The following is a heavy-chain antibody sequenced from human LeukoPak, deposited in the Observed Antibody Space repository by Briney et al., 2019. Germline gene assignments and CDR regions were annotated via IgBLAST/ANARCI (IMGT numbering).Heavy chain of an antibody. Sequence: PGGSLRLSCAASGFTFSSYAMSWVRQAPGKGLEWVSAISGSGGSTYYADSVKGRFTISRDNSKNTLYLQMNSLRAEDTAVYYCARTHGYFDWEGHYYYYYGMDVWGQGTTVTVSS. CDR3: ARTHGYFDWEGHYYYYYGMDV. D-gene: IGHD3-9*01. J-gene: IGHJ6*02. CDR1: GFTFSSYA. V-gene: IGHV3-23*01. CDR2: ISGSGGST.